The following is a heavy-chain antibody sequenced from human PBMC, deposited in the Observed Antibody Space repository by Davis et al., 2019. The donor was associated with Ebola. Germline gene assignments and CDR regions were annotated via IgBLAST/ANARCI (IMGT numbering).Heavy chain of an antibody. D-gene: IGHD2-21*02. Sequence: LRLSCTVSGGSISSGDYYWSWIRQPPGQGLEWIGYIYHSGATYYNPSLKSRVSLSVDTSKNQFSLKLSSVTAADTALYYCARVRVTDSYYYGLDVWGQGTTVTVSS. J-gene: IGHJ6*02. CDR2: IYHSGAT. V-gene: IGHV4-30-4*01. CDR1: GGSISSGDYY. CDR3: ARVRVTDSYYYGLDV.